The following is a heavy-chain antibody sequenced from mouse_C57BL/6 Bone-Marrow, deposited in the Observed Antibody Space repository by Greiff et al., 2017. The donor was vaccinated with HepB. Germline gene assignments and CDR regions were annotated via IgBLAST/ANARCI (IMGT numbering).Heavy chain of an antibody. CDR1: GYTFTSYW. V-gene: IGHV1-64*01. D-gene: IGHD1-1*01. Sequence: QVQLQQPGAELVKPGASVKLSCKASGYTFTSYWMHWVKQRPGQGLEWIGMIHPNSGSTNYNEKFKSKATLTVDKSSSTAYMQLSSLTSGDSAVYYCARMITTVVATGAMDYWGQGTSVTVSS. J-gene: IGHJ4*01. CDR2: IHPNSGST. CDR3: ARMITTVVATGAMDY.